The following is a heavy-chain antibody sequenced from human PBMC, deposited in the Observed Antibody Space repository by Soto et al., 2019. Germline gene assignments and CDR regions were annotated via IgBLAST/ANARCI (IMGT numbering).Heavy chain of an antibody. D-gene: IGHD3-22*01. J-gene: IGHJ6*02. CDR3: ATSMIVVDVTYYYGMDV. CDR2: IIPILGIA. CDR1: GGTFSSYT. Sequence: QVQLVQSGAEVKKPESSVKVSCKASGGTFSSYTISWVRQAPGQGLEWMGRIIPILGIANYAQKFQGRVTITADKSTSTTYMELSSLRSEDTAVYYCATSMIVVDVTYYYGMDVWGQGTTVTVSS. V-gene: IGHV1-69*02.